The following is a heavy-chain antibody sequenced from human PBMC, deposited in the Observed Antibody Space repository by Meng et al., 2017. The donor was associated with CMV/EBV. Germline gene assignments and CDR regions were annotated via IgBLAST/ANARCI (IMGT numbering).Heavy chain of an antibody. CDR2: IYYSGST. J-gene: IGHJ6*02. CDR3: ARDAGYYGMDV. CDR1: GGSISSYY. V-gene: IGHV4-59*01. Sequence: SETLSLTCTVSGGSISSYYWSWIRQPPGKGLEWTGYIYYSGSTNYNPSLKSRVTISVDTSKNQFSLKLSSVTAADTAVYYCARDAGYYGMDVWGQGTTVTVSS.